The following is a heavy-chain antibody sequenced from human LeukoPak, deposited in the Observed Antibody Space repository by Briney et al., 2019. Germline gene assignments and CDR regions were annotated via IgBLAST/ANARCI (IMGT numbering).Heavy chain of an antibody. CDR1: GFTFSSYA. D-gene: IGHD6-19*01. V-gene: IGHV3-21*01. CDR3: ARYNSGWNDY. J-gene: IGHJ4*02. CDR2: ISSTSSLI. Sequence: NPGGSLRLSCAASGFTFSSYAMSWVRQAPGKGLEWVSSISSTSSLIWYADSLKGRFTISGDNAKNSLYLQMDSLRAEDTAVYYCARYNSGWNDYWGQGTLVTVSS.